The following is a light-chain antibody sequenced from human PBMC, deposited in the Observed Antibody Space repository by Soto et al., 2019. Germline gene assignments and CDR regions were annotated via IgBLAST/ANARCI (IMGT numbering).Light chain of an antibody. CDR3: QQYGSSPWT. CDR2: GAS. V-gene: IGKV3-20*01. J-gene: IGKJ1*01. CDR1: QSVSISY. Sequence: EIVLTQSPGTLSLSPGERAXXXXXXXQSVSISYLAWYQQKPGQAPRPLIYGASSRAIGIPDRFSGSGSGTDFTLTISRLEPEDFAVYYCQQYGSSPWTFGQGTKVDIK.